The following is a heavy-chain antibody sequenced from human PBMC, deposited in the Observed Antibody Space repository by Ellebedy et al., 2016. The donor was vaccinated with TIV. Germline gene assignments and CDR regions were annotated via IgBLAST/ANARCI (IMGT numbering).Heavy chain of an antibody. CDR2: IYPGDSDT. D-gene: IGHD2-2*02. CDR1: GYSFTSYW. J-gene: IGHJ4*02. CDR3: ARHLDCSSTSCYMAVGDY. Sequence: GESLKISXKGSGYSFTSYWIGWVRQMPGKGLEWMGIIYPGDSDTRYSPSFQGQVTISADKSISTAYLQWSSLKVSDTAMYYCARHLDCSSTSCYMAVGDYWGQGTLVAVSS. V-gene: IGHV5-51*01.